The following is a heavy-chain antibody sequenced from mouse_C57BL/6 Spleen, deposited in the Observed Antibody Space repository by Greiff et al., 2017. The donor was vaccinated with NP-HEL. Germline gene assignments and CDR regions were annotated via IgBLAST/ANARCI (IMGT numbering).Heavy chain of an antibody. Sequence: EVQRVESGPELVKPGASVKISCKASGYSFTGYYMNWVKQSPEKSLEWIGEINPSTGGTTYNQKFKAKATLTVDKSSSTAYMQLKSLTSEDSAVYYCARADYDYWFAYWGQGTLVTVSA. CDR3: ARADYDYWFAY. D-gene: IGHD2-4*01. J-gene: IGHJ3*01. CDR1: GYSFTGYY. V-gene: IGHV1-42*01. CDR2: INPSTGGT.